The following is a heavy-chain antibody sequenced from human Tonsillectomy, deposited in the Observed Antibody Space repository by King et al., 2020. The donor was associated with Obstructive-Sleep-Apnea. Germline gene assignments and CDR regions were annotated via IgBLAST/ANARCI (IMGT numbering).Heavy chain of an antibody. V-gene: IGHV3-30*18. J-gene: IGHJ4*02. D-gene: IGHD5-12*01. CDR1: GVTFSSYG. CDR2: ISYDGSYE. Sequence: VQLVESGGGVVQPGRSLRLSCAASGVTFSSYGMHWVRQAPGKGLEWVAVISYDGSYEYYADSMKGRFTISRDNSKHTLYLQMNSLRAEDTAGYYCAKDSPGYSGYDQKSPDYGGQGTLVSVSS. CDR3: AKDSPGYSGYDQKSPDY.